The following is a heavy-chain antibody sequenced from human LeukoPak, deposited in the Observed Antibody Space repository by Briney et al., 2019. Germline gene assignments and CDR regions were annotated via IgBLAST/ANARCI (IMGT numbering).Heavy chain of an antibody. V-gene: IGHV1-69*04. CDR3: ARGAPASGLDG. CDR1: GGTFSSYA. D-gene: IGHD6-19*01. J-gene: IGHJ4*02. CDR2: IIPILGIA. Sequence: SVKVSCKASGGTFSSYAISWVRQAPGQGLEWMGRIIPILGIANYAQKFQGRVTITADKSTSTAYMELSSLRSEDTAVYYCARGAPASGLDGWGQGTLVSVSS.